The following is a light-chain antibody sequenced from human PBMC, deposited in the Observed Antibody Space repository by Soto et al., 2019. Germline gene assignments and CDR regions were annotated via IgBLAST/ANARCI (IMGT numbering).Light chain of an antibody. CDR1: QDISNY. Sequence: DIQMTQSPSSLSASVGDRVTITCQASQDISNYLNWYQQKPGKGPKLLIYDASNLETGVPSRFSGSGSAKDFTSAINSLQPEDIATYYRHQYDKLLPITFGQGTRLEIK. J-gene: IGKJ5*01. CDR3: HQYDKLLPIT. CDR2: DAS. V-gene: IGKV1-33*01.